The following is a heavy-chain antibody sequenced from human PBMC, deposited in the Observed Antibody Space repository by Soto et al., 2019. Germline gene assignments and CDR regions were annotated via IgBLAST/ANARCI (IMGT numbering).Heavy chain of an antibody. D-gene: IGHD1-26*01. CDR3: ARDGGTVGAPVNWFDP. CDR2: INPNSGGT. Sequence: QVQLVQSGAEVKKPGASVKVSCKASGYTFTGYYMHWVRQAPGQGLEWMGWINPNSGGTNYAQKFQGWVTMTRDTSISTAYMELSRLRSDDTAVYYCARDGGTVGAPVNWFDPWGQGTLVTVSS. V-gene: IGHV1-2*04. CDR1: GYTFTGYY. J-gene: IGHJ5*02.